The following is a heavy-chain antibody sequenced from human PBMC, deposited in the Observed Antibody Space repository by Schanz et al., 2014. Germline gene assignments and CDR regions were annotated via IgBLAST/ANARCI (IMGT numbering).Heavy chain of an antibody. V-gene: IGHV7-4-1*02. Sequence: QVQLVQSGAEVKKPGASVTVSCKPSGYTFTSYEVNWVRQATGQGLEWMGWINTNNGDPTYAQGFTGRFVFSLDTSVSTAYLQISSLKAEDTAVYYCARGGVVVVTAALNWFDPWGQGTLVTVSS. CDR1: GYTFTSYE. D-gene: IGHD2-15*01. CDR2: INTNNGDP. J-gene: IGHJ5*02. CDR3: ARGGVVVVTAALNWFDP.